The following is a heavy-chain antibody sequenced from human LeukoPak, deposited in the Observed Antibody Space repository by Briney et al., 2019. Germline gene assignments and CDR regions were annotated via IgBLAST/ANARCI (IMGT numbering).Heavy chain of an antibody. J-gene: IGHJ4*02. CDR3: ARPRTTVLTPLNY. Sequence: GASVKVPCKASGYTFTDYYMHWVRQAPGQGLEWMGWINPNSGGTNYAQKFQGRVTMTRDTSITTAYMDLSSLRSDDTAVYYCARPRTTVLTPLNYWGQGALVTVSS. D-gene: IGHD4-23*01. CDR2: INPNSGGT. CDR1: GYTFTDYY. V-gene: IGHV1-2*02.